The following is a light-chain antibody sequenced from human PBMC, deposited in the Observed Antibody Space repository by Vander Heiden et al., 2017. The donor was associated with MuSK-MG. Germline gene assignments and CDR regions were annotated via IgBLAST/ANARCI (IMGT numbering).Light chain of an antibody. Sequence: ATLSCRASQSVRRNLAWYQQKLGQAPRLLIYGASTRATGIPARFSGSRSGTEFTLTISSLQSEDFAVYYCQQYNNWPYTFGQGSKLEIK. J-gene: IGKJ2*01. CDR1: QSVRRN. CDR2: GAS. CDR3: QQYNNWPYT. V-gene: IGKV3-15*01.